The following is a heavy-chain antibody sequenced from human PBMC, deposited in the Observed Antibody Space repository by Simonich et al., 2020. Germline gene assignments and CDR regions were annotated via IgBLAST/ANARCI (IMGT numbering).Heavy chain of an antibody. J-gene: IGHJ3*02. CDR2: IYPCDSDT. Sequence: ELQLVQSGAEVKRPGESLKISGKGSGYSFTSYGIGWVRHMPGKGLEWRGNIYPCDSDTRYSPSFKGQVTISADKSISTADRQWSSLKASDTAMYYCARQLNDFDIWGQGTMVTVSS. CDR1: GYSFTSYG. D-gene: IGHD1-1*01. V-gene: IGHV5-51*01. CDR3: ARQLNDFDI.